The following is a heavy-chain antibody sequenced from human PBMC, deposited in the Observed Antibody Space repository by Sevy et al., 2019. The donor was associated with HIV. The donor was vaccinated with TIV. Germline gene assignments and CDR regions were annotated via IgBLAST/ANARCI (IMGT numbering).Heavy chain of an antibody. CDR1: GYTFTSYR. V-gene: IGHV1-18*01. CDR3: ARAYCSGGSCYSLAY. J-gene: IGHJ4*02. D-gene: IGHD2-15*01. Sequence: ASVKVSCKTSGYTFTSYRITWARQAPGRGLEWMGWISAHNDDTNYAQKLQGRVTMISETSTSTAYMVLRSLRSDDTAIYYCARAYCSGGSCYSLAYWGQGTLVTVSS. CDR2: ISAHNDDT.